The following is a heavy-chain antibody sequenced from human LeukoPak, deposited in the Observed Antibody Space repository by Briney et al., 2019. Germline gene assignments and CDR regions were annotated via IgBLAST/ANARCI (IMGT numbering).Heavy chain of an antibody. J-gene: IGHJ4*02. CDR1: GFTFSSYA. V-gene: IGHV3-23*01. CDR2: ISGSGGST. CDR3: ARDGGAAVGFDY. Sequence: PGGSLRLSCAASGFTFSSYAMSWVRQAPGKGLEWVSAISGSGGSTYYADSVKGRFTISRDNSKNTLYLQMNSLRAEDTAVYYCARDGGAAVGFDYWGQGTLVTVSS. D-gene: IGHD6-13*01.